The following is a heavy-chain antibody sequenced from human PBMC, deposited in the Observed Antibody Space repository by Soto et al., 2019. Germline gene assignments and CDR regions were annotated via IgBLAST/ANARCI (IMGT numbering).Heavy chain of an antibody. D-gene: IGHD2-2*01. CDR2: ISSSSSYI. V-gene: IGHV3-21*01. CDR1: GFTFSSYS. J-gene: IGHJ6*02. CDR3: ARVNREVVVLPAAMYYYYGMDV. Sequence: GGSLRLSCAASGFTFSSYSMNWVRQAPGKGLEWVSSISSSSSYIYYADSVKGRFTISRDNAKNSLYLQMNSLRAEDTAVYYCARVNREVVVLPAAMYYYYGMDVWGQGTTVTVSS.